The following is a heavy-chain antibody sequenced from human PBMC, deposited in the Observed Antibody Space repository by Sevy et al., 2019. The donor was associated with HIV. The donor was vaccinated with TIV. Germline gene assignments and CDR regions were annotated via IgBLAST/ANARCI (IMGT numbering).Heavy chain of an antibody. CDR3: ARGTNYDSRLYYFDY. CDR2: IYYSGST. Sequence: SETLSLTCTVSGGSISSGGYYWSWIRQHPGKGLEWIGYIYYSGSTYYNPSLKSRVTISVDTSKNQFSLKLSSVTAADTAVYYSARGTNYDSRLYYFDYWGQGTLVTVSS. V-gene: IGHV4-31*03. CDR1: GGSISSGGYY. D-gene: IGHD3-22*01. J-gene: IGHJ4*02.